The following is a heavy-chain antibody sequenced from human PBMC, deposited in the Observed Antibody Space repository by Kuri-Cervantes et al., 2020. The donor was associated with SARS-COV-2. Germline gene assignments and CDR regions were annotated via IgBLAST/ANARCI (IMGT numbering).Heavy chain of an antibody. D-gene: IGHD3-22*01. Sequence: GGSLRLSCAASGFTFSSYSMNWVRQAPGKGLEWVSYISSSSSTIYYADSVKGRFTISRDNAKNSLYLQMNSLRDEDTAVNYCARDGGGYYDSSGYYGQLGFDYWGQGTLVTVSS. CDR2: ISSSSSTI. CDR3: ARDGGGYYDSSGYYGQLGFDY. CDR1: GFTFSSYS. J-gene: IGHJ4*02. V-gene: IGHV3-48*02.